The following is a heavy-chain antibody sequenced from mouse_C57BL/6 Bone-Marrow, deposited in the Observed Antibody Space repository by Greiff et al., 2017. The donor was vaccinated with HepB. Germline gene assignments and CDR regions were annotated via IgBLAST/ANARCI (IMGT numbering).Heavy chain of an antibody. CDR3: ARFLYYYGRRLWYFDV. V-gene: IGHV1-81*01. J-gene: IGHJ1*03. CDR1: GYTFTSYG. Sequence: QVQLQQSGAELARPGASVKLSCKTSGYTFTSYGISWVKQRTGQGLEWIGEIYPRSGNTYYNEKFKGKATLTADKSSSTAYMKLRSLTSEDSAVYICARFLYYYGRRLWYFDVGGRGTRVTVSA. D-gene: IGHD1-1*01. CDR2: IYPRSGNT.